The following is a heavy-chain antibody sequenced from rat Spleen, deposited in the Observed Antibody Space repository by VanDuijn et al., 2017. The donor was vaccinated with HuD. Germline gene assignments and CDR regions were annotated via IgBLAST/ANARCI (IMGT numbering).Heavy chain of an antibody. D-gene: IGHD1-11*01. Sequence: EVQLVESGGGLVQPGRSMKLSCAASGFTFSNYDMAWVRQAPGKGLEWIASISYGDSFGHSSTYYRDSVKGRFTISRDNAKSTLSLQMDSLRSEDTATYYCATPEGIVSPFAYWGQGTLVTVSS. CDR1: GFTFSNYD. CDR3: ATPEGIVSPFAY. CDR2: ISYGDSFGHSST. J-gene: IGHJ3*01. V-gene: IGHV5-25*01.